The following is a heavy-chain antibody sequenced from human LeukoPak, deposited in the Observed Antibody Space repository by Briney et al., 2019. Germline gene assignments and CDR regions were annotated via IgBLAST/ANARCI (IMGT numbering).Heavy chain of an antibody. J-gene: IGHJ4*02. D-gene: IGHD3-3*01. Sequence: SETLSLTCTVSGGSISSSSYYWGWIRQPPGKGLEWIGSIYYSGSTYYNPSLKSRVTISVDTSKNQFSLKLSSVTAADTAVYYCARQGSLRGYWGQGTPVTVSS. V-gene: IGHV4-39*01. CDR3: ARQGSLRGY. CDR2: IYYSGST. CDR1: GGSISSSSYY.